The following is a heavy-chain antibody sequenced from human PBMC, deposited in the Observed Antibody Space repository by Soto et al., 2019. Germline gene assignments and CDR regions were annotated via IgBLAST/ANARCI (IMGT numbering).Heavy chain of an antibody. J-gene: IGHJ4*02. CDR1: GGTFSSYA. CDR3: ASELPVGYCSGGSCYSGLDY. Sequence: ASVKVSCKASGGTFSSYAISWVRQAPGQGLEWMGGIIPIFGTANYAQKFQGRVTITADESTSTAYMELSSLRSEDTAVYYCASELPVGYCSGGSCYSGLDYWGQGTLVTVSS. V-gene: IGHV1-69*13. CDR2: IIPIFGTA. D-gene: IGHD2-15*01.